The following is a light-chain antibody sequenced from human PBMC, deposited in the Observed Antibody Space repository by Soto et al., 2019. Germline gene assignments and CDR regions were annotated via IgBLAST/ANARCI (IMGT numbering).Light chain of an antibody. CDR1: SSDVGDYKY. J-gene: IGLJ2*01. Sequence: QSALTQPASVPGSPGQSITISCTGTSSDVGDYKYVSWYQQHPGKAPKPMIYDVSNRPSGVSNRFSGSKSGNTASLTISGLQAEDEADYYCSSQTSSNTPDVVFGGGTKVTVL. CDR3: SSQTSSNTPDVV. CDR2: DVS. V-gene: IGLV2-14*01.